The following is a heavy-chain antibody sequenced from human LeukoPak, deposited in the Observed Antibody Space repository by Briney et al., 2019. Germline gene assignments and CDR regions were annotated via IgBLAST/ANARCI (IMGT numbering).Heavy chain of an antibody. CDR3: AKGGGYEAQYYYYYLDV. D-gene: IGHD5-12*01. Sequence: GGSLRLPCAASGFTFSNAWMSWVRQAPGKGLEWVGRIKSKTDGGTTDYAAPVKGRFTISRDDSKNTLYLQMKSLRAEDTAVYYCAKGGGYEAQYYYYYLDVWGKGTTVTISS. CDR2: IKSKTDGGTT. V-gene: IGHV3-15*01. J-gene: IGHJ6*03. CDR1: GFTFSNAW.